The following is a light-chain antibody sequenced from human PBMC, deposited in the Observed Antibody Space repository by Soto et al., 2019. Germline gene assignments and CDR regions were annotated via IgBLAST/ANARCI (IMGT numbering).Light chain of an antibody. CDR1: QSVNNY. Sequence: EIILTQSPAILSLSPGESATLSCRASQSVNNYLYWYQPKPGQAPRLIISAASNRATGIPTRFSGSGSETDFTLTITDLEPEDFAVYYCQQHRSWPPITFGQGTRLDIK. CDR3: QQHRSWPPIT. V-gene: IGKV3-11*01. J-gene: IGKJ5*01. CDR2: AAS.